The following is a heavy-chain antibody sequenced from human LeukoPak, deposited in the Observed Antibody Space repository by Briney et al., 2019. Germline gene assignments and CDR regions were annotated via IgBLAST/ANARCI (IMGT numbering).Heavy chain of an antibody. Sequence: SETLSLTCTVSGGSISDYYWNWIRQPPGKGLEGIGSIYHSGSTYYNPSLKSRVTISVDTSKNQFSLKLSSVTAADTAVCYCARVSGAIVNSYCFDYWGQGTLVTVSS. CDR3: ARVSGAIVNSYCFDY. CDR1: GGSISDYY. D-gene: IGHD5-18*01. CDR2: IYHSGST. V-gene: IGHV4-38-2*02. J-gene: IGHJ4*02.